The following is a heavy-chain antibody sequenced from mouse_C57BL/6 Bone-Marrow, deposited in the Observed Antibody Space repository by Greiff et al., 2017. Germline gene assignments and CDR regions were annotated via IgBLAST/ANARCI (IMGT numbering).Heavy chain of an antibody. Sequence: VMLVESGPGLVQPSQSLSITCTVSGFSLTRYGVHWVRQSPGKGLAWLGVIWSGGSTDYNAAFISRLSISKDNSKSQVFFKMNSLQADDTAIYYCARNGITTGLDYWGQGTTLTGSS. CDR1: GFSLTRYG. CDR3: ARNGITTGLDY. J-gene: IGHJ2*01. D-gene: IGHD1-1*01. CDR2: IWSGGST. V-gene: IGHV2-2*01.